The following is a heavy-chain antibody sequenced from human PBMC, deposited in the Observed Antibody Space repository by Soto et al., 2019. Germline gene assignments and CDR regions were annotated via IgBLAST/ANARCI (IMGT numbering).Heavy chain of an antibody. CDR3: VLEAVAGTSGEYYFDY. CDR2: ISAYNGNT. D-gene: IGHD6-19*01. V-gene: IGHV1-18*04. CDR1: GYTFTSYG. J-gene: IGHJ4*02. Sequence: ASVKVSCKASGYTFTSYGISWVRQAPGQGLEWMGWISAYNGNTNYAQKLQGRVTMTTDTSTSTAYMELGSLRSDDTAVYYCVLEAVAGTSGEYYFDYWGQGTLVTVSS.